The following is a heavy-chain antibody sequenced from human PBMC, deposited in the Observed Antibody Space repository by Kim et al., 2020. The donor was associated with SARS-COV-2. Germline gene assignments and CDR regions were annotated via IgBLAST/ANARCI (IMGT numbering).Heavy chain of an antibody. V-gene: IGHV3-30-3*01. Sequence: GGSLRLSCAASGFTFSSYAMHWVRQAPGKGLEWVAVISYDGSNKYYADSVKGRFTISRDNSKNTLYLQMNSLRAEDTAVYYCARPISGSYLGYFYYWGQGTLVTVSS. CDR3: ARPISGSYLGYFYY. J-gene: IGHJ4*02. CDR1: GFTFSSYA. D-gene: IGHD1-26*01. CDR2: ISYDGSNK.